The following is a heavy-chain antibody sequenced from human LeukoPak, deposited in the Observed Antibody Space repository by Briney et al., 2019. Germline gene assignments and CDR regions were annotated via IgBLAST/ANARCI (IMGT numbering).Heavy chain of an antibody. V-gene: IGHV1-69*05. CDR3: ASQEPLDGYNSHSYSYMDV. CDR2: IIPIFGTT. Sequence: GASVKVSCKASGGTFSSYVISWVRQAPGQGLEWMGGIIPIFGTTNYAQNFQGRVTITTDESTSTAYMELSSLRSEDSAVYYCASQEPLDGYNSHSYSYMDVWDKGTTVTVSS. CDR1: GGTFSSYV. D-gene: IGHD5-24*01. J-gene: IGHJ6*03.